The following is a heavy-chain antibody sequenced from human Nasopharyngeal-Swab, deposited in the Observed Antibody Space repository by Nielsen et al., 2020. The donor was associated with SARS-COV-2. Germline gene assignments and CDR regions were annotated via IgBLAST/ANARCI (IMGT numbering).Heavy chain of an antibody. CDR2: ISWNSGSI. J-gene: IGHJ3*02. CDR1: GFTFDDYA. CDR3: AKMGPDIVVVGAGAFDI. Sequence: SLKISCAASGFTFDDYAMHWVRQAPGKGLEWVSGISWNSGSIGYADSVKGRFTISRDNAKNSLYLQMNSLRAEDTALYYCAKMGPDIVVVGAGAFDIWGQGTTVTVSS. V-gene: IGHV3-9*01. D-gene: IGHD2-15*01.